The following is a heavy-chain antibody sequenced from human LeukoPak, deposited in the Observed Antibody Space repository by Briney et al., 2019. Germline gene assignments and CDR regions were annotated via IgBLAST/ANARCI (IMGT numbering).Heavy chain of an antibody. J-gene: IGHJ4*02. Sequence: GGSLRLSCAASGFTFSSYAMSWIRQAPGKGLEWVSAISGSGGSTYYADSVKGRFTISRDNSKNTLYLQMNSLRAEDTAVYYCAKSPGAVAGTQVYFDYWGQGTLVTVSS. V-gene: IGHV3-23*01. D-gene: IGHD6-19*01. CDR1: GFTFSSYA. CDR2: ISGSGGST. CDR3: AKSPGAVAGTQVYFDY.